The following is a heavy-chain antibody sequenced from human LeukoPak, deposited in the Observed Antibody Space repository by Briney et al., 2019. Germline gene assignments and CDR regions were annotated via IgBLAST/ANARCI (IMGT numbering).Heavy chain of an antibody. V-gene: IGHV4-59*01. J-gene: IGHJ4*02. CDR1: GGSISSYY. CDR2: IHYSGST. D-gene: IGHD3-22*01. CDR3: ACYDSSGYWYFDY. Sequence: SETLSLTCTVSGGSISSYYWSWIRQPPGKGLEWIGYIHYSGSTNYNPSLKSRVTISVDTSKNQFSLKLSSVTAADTAVYYCACYDSSGYWYFDYWGQGTLVTVSS.